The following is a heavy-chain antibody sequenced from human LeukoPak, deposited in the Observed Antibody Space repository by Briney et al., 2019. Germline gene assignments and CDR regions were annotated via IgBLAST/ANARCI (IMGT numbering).Heavy chain of an antibody. CDR1: GYTFTNYG. D-gene: IGHD2-2*01. CDR2: INAYNGDT. Sequence: ASVKVSCKASGYTFTNYGVSWVRQAPGQGLEWMGWINAYNGDTDYAQNLQGRLTMTTDTSTSMAFMELRSLRPDDTAVYFCARWGLVAPGTYYYYYMDVWGRGTTVTVSS. V-gene: IGHV1-18*01. CDR3: ARWGLVAPGTYYYYYMDV. J-gene: IGHJ6*03.